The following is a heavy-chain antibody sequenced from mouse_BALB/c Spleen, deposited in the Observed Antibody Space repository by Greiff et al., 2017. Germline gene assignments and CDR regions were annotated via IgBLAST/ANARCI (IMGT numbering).Heavy chain of an antibody. Sequence: EVQGVESGGGLVQPGGSLKLSCAASGFTFSSYGMSWVRQTPDKRLELVATINSNGGSTDYPDSVKGRFTISRDNAKNTLYLQMSSLKSEDTAMYYCARDHDYYAMDDWGPGTSVTVSS. CDR3: ARDHDYYAMDD. J-gene: IGHJ4*01. V-gene: IGHV5-6-3*01. CDR1: GFTFSSYG. CDR2: INSNGGST.